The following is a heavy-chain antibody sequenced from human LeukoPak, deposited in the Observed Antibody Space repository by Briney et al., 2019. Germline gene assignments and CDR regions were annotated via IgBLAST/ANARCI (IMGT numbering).Heavy chain of an antibody. V-gene: IGHV3-7*01. CDR2: IKQDGSEK. CDR3: AREGFEGATILYFDY. J-gene: IGHJ4*02. D-gene: IGHD5-12*01. CDR1: GFTFSSYW. Sequence: GGSLRLSCAASGFTFSSYWMSWVRQAPGKGLEWVANIKQDGSEKYYVDSVKGRFTVSRDNAKNSLYLQMNSLRAEDTAVYYCAREGFEGATILYFDYWGQGTLVTVSS.